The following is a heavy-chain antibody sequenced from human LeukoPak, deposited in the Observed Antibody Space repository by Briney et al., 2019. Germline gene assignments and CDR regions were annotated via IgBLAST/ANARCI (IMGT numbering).Heavy chain of an antibody. CDR3: ARSYYGEEEMNWFDP. Sequence: PSQTLSLTCTVSGGSISSGGYYWSWIRQHPGKGLEWIGYIYYSGSTYYNPSLKSRVTISVDTSKNQFSLKLGSVTAADTAVYYCARSYYGEEEMNWFDPWGQGTLVTVSS. CDR1: GGSISSGGYY. D-gene: IGHD2/OR15-2a*01. J-gene: IGHJ5*02. CDR2: IYYSGST. V-gene: IGHV4-31*03.